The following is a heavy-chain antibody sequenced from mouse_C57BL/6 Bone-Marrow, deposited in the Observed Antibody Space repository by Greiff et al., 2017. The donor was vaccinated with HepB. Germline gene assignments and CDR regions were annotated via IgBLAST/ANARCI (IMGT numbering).Heavy chain of an antibody. CDR3: SRAPDWEDWYFDD. Sequence: QVQLKQPGAELVRPGASVKLSCKASGYTFTSYWMHWVKQRPIQGLEWIGNIDPSDSETHYNQKFKDKATLTVDKSSSTAYMQLSSLTSEDSAVYYYSRAPDWEDWYFDDWGTGTPVTVSS. CDR1: GYTFTSYW. CDR2: IDPSDSET. V-gene: IGHV1-52*01. J-gene: IGHJ1*03. D-gene: IGHD4-1*01.